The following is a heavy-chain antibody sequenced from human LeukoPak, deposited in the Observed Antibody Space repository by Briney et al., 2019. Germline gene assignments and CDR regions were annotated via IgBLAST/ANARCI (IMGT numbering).Heavy chain of an antibody. Sequence: SETLSLTCTVSGGSISSGSYYWSWIRQPPGKGLEWIGYIYDSGSTYYNPSLKSRVTISLDRSKNQFSLKLSSVTAADTAVYYCARYGGSGTYFFDYWGRGTLVTVSS. CDR2: IYDSGST. V-gene: IGHV4-30-2*01. J-gene: IGHJ4*02. CDR3: ARYGGSGTYFFDY. CDR1: GGSISSGSYY. D-gene: IGHD3-10*01.